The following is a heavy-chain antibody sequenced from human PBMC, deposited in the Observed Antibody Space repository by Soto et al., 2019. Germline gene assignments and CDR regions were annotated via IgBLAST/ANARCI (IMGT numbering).Heavy chain of an antibody. Sequence: SETLSLTCTVSGGSISSYYWSWIRQPPGKGLEYLGYIYYSGSTNYNPSLKSRVTISVDTSKKQFSLKLSSVTAADTAVYYCARSLYSGSYTNWFDPWGQGTLVTVSS. CDR2: IYYSGST. CDR1: GGSISSYY. V-gene: IGHV4-59*01. D-gene: IGHD1-26*01. J-gene: IGHJ5*02. CDR3: ARSLYSGSYTNWFDP.